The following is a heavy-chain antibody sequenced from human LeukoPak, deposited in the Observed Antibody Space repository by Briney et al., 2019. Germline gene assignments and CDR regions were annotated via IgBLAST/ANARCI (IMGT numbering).Heavy chain of an antibody. CDR3: ARDRWDEWLRQYYYYYYGMDV. CDR1: GYTFTSYG. CDR2: ISAYNGNT. J-gene: IGHJ6*02. D-gene: IGHD5-12*01. V-gene: IGHV1-18*04. Sequence: ASVKVSCKASGYTFTSYGISWVRQAPGQGLEWMGWISAYNGNTNYAQMLQGRVTMTTDTSTSTAYMELRSLRSDDTAVYYCARDRWDEWLRQYYYYYYGMDVWGQGTTVTVSS.